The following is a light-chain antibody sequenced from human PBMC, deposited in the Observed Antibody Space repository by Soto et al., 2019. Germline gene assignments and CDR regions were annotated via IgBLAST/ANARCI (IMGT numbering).Light chain of an antibody. CDR2: AAS. CDR1: QGIGND. Sequence: AIQLTQSPSSLSASVGDRVTISCRASQGIGNDLAWYQQKPGKAPRLLIFAASNLQSGVPSRFSGSGSGTDFTLTISRRQPEDFATYYCLQLYNFSWTFGQGTKVDIK. V-gene: IGKV1-6*01. CDR3: LQLYNFSWT. J-gene: IGKJ1*01.